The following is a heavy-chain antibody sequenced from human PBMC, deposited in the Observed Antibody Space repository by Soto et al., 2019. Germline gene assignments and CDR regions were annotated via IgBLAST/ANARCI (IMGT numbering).Heavy chain of an antibody. D-gene: IGHD3-3*01. V-gene: IGHV4-34*01. CDR3: ASRYYDFWSGYYEGYFDY. Sequence: SETLSLTCAVYGGSFSGYYWSWIRQPPGKGLEWIGEINHSGSTNYNPSLKSRVTISVDTSKNQFSLKLSSVTAADTAVYYCASRYYDFWSGYYEGYFDYWGQGTLVTVSS. CDR2: INHSGST. CDR1: GGSFSGYY. J-gene: IGHJ4*02.